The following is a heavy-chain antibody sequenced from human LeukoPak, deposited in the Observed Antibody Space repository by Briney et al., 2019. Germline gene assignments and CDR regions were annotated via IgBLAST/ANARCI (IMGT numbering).Heavy chain of an antibody. CDR2: IYYSGST. J-gene: IGHJ4*02. Sequence: SENLSLTCTVSSGSISSGGYYWSWTRQHPGKGLEWIGYIYYSGSTYYNPSLKSRLTISLDTSKNQFSLKLSSVTAADTAVYYCARGPVRDYSNYWGQGTLVTVS. CDR3: ARGPVRDYSNY. D-gene: IGHD4-11*01. V-gene: IGHV4-31*03. CDR1: SGSISSGGYY.